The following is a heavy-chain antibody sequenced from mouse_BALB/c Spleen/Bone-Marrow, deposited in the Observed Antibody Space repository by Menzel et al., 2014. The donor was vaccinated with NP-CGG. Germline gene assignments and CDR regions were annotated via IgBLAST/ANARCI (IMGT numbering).Heavy chain of an antibody. Sequence: EVQGVESGGGLVKPGGSLKLSCAPSGSTFSSYAMSWVGQIPEKRLKWVASISSGGSTYYPDSVKGRFTISRDNARNILYLQMSSLRSEDTAMYYCAREGGTTAHYYAMDYWGQGTSVTVSS. CDR3: AREGGTTAHYYAMDY. CDR1: GSTFSSYA. J-gene: IGHJ4*01. CDR2: ISSGGST. V-gene: IGHV5-6-5*01. D-gene: IGHD1-2*01.